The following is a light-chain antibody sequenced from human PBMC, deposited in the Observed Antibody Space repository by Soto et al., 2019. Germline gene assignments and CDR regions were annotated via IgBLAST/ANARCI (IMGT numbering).Light chain of an antibody. J-gene: IGKJ1*01. Sequence: DIQMTQSNSTLSASVGDRVTITCRASQSISSWLAWYQQKPGKAPNLLIYRASSLESGVPSRFSGSGSGTESTLTISSLQPDDSATYYCQQYNDYLTFGQGTKVDIK. CDR1: QSISSW. CDR3: QQYNDYLT. V-gene: IGKV1-5*03. CDR2: RAS.